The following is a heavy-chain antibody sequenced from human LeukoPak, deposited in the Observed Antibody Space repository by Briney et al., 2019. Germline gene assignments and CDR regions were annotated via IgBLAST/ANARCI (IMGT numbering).Heavy chain of an antibody. CDR3: ARGYCSSTSCPDV. CDR2: INHSGST. D-gene: IGHD2-2*01. J-gene: IGHJ6*02. CDR1: GGSFSGYY. V-gene: IGHV4-34*01. Sequence: PSETLSLTCAVYGGSFSGYYWSWIRQPPGKGLEWIGEINHSGSTSYNPSLKSRVTISVDTSKNQFSLKLSSVTAADTAVYYCARGYCSSTSCPDVWGQGTTVTVSS.